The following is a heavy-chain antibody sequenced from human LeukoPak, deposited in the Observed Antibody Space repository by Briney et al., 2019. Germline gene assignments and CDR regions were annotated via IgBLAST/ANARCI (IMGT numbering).Heavy chain of an antibody. V-gene: IGHV3-11*01. J-gene: IGHJ4*02. CDR1: GFTFSDHY. CDR3: AKDSGWILFDD. D-gene: IGHD2-2*03. Sequence: PGGSLRLSCAASGFTFSDHYMSWIRQAPGKGLEWISYISSSGDTIYYADSVKGRFTISRDNSQNTMYLQMNSLRAEDTALYFCAKDSGWILFDDWGQGTLVTVSS. CDR2: ISSSGDTI.